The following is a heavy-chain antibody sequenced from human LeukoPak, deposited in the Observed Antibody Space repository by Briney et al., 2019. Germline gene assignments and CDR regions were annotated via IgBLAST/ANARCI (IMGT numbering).Heavy chain of an antibody. CDR3: ARGVMVRGVIPVYPTNYCNYMDI. V-gene: IGHV4-34*01. CDR1: GGSFSGYC. Sequence: TSETLSLTCAVYGGSFSGYCWSWIRQPPGKGLEWIGEINHSGSTNYNPSLKSRVTISVHTSKNQFSLKLSSVTAGDTAVYYCARGVMVRGVIPVYPTNYCNYMDIWGQRRPGSVSS. D-gene: IGHD3-10*01. J-gene: IGHJ6*03. CDR2: INHSGST.